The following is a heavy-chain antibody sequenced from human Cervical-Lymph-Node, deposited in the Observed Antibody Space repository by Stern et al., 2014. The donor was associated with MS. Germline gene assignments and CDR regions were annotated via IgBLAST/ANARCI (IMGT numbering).Heavy chain of an antibody. D-gene: IGHD3-10*01. J-gene: IGHJ4*02. Sequence: QVQLQESGPGLVKPSETLSLTCTVSGDSISNANYYWGWIRQPPGKGLEWIGTIYYRGSTHYNPSLKSRVTIPVDTSKTHFSLRLPSVTAADTAVYYCARRGWFRNFDYWGQGALVTVSS. CDR1: GDSISNANYY. V-gene: IGHV4-39*02. CDR3: ARRGWFRNFDY. CDR2: IYYRGST.